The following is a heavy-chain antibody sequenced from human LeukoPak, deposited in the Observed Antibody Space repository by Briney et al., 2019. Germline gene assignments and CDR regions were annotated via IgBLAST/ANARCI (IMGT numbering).Heavy chain of an antibody. D-gene: IGHD5-12*01. CDR1: GFTFSSYE. V-gene: IGHV3-48*03. CDR2: ISDTPNTM. Sequence: GGSLRLSCVASGFTFSSYEMNWVRQAPGKGLEWVSYISDTPNTMYYADSVKGRFAISRDNAKNSLFLQMNSLRVDDTAVYYCAREYTDSEYFDYWGQGTLVTVSS. J-gene: IGHJ4*02. CDR3: AREYTDSEYFDY.